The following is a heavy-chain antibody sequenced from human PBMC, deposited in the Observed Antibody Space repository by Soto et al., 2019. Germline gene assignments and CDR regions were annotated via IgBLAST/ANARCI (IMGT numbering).Heavy chain of an antibody. Sequence: GGSLRLSCAASGFTFSSYAMSWVRQAPGKGLEWVSAISSSGGSTYYADSVKGRFTISRDNSKNTLYLQMNSLRAEDTAVYYCAKEAVLEWLLLRGLPLTDYWGQGTLVTVSS. J-gene: IGHJ4*02. CDR3: AKEAVLEWLLLRGLPLTDY. V-gene: IGHV3-23*01. D-gene: IGHD3-3*01. CDR2: ISSSGGST. CDR1: GFTFSSYA.